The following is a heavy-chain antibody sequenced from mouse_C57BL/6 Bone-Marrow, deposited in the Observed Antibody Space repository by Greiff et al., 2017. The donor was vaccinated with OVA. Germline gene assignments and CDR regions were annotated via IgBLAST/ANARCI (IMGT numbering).Heavy chain of an antibody. Sequence: EVKLMESGGGLVQSGRSLRLSCATSGFTFSDFYMEWVRQAPGKGLEWIAASRNKANDYTTEYSASVKGRFIVSRDTSQSILYLQMNALRAEDTAIYYCARDPYDGYPYWYFDVWGTGTTVTVSS. CDR3: ARDPYDGYPYWYFDV. J-gene: IGHJ1*03. CDR1: GFTFSDFY. CDR2: SRNKANDYTT. V-gene: IGHV7-1*01. D-gene: IGHD2-3*01.